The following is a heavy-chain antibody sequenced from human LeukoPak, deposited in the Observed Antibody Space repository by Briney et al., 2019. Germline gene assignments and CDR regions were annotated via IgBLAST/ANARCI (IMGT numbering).Heavy chain of an antibody. CDR3: LRALAATVGQWYFDY. CDR2: ITSKGYGETV. V-gene: IGHV3-49*04. CDR1: GFSFGDYP. D-gene: IGHD6-19*01. J-gene: IGHJ4*02. Sequence: GRSLRLSCTGSGFSFGDYPMSWVRQAPGKRLEWLGFITSKGYGETVEYAASVRGRFTISGDDSNSIAYLQLNNLQTDDTAVYYCLRALAATVGQWYFDYSGQGTLVTVSS.